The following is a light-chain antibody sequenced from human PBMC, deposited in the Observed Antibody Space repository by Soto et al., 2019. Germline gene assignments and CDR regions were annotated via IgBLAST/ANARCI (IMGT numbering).Light chain of an antibody. V-gene: IGKV1-5*03. Sequence: DIQMTQSPSSLSASVGDRVTITCRASQSINTYLNWYRQKPGKAPKLLIYKASSLKSGVPSRFSGSGSGTEFTLTISSLQPDDFATYYCQHYNSYSEAFGQGTKVDIK. CDR2: KAS. J-gene: IGKJ1*01. CDR3: QHYNSYSEA. CDR1: QSINTY.